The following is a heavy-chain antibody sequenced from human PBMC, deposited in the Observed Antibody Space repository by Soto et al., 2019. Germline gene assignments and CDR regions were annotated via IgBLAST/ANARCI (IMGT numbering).Heavy chain of an antibody. CDR3: AKDIPAAMSWVFDY. J-gene: IGHJ4*02. CDR1: LFTFSSYA. CDR2: ISGSGGST. D-gene: IGHD2-2*01. V-gene: IGHV3-23*01. Sequence: AVWSLRLSCSASLFTFSSYAMSWVLHSPWKGLECVSAISGSGGSTYYADSVKGRFTISRDNSKNTLYLQMNSLRAEDTAVYYCAKDIPAAMSWVFDYWGQGTLVTVSS.